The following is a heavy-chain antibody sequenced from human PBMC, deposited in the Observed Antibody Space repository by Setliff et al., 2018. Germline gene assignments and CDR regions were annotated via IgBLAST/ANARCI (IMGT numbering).Heavy chain of an antibody. J-gene: IGHJ2*01. Sequence: PSETLSLTCSVSGGSISSSNYYWAWIRQPPGKGLEWIGSIYYSGSTYYNPSLRSRVTISVDTSKNQVSLKLSSVTAADTATFYRARREVERTTTRRTVWYFDLWGRGTLVTVSS. D-gene: IGHD1-7*01. CDR1: GGSISSSNYY. CDR3: ARREVERTTTRRTVWYFDL. V-gene: IGHV4-39*01. CDR2: IYYSGST.